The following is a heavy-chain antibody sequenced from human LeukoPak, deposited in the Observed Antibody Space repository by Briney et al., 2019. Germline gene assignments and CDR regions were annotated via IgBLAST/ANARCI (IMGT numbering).Heavy chain of an antibody. J-gene: IGHJ4*02. CDR3: ARQTPLVGYANGLGFNY. D-gene: IGHD2-2*01. Sequence: ETLSLTCTVSGASISSWYWRWLRQPPGKGREGIGDIYGSGSTNYNPSLKSRVTMSADTSENQISLKLTFVTAADTAVYYCARQTPLVGYANGLGFNYWGEGTLVTVSS. V-gene: IGHV4-59*01. CDR2: IYGSGST. CDR1: GASISSWY.